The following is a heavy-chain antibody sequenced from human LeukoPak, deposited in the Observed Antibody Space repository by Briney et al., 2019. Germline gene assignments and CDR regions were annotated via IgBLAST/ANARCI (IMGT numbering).Heavy chain of an antibody. CDR1: GYTFTSYY. V-gene: IGHV1-46*01. CDR3: ARDRKDSSAMVMYYFDY. Sequence: ASVKVSCKASGYTFTSYYMHWVRQAPGQGLEWMGIINPSGGSTSYAQKFQGRVTMTRDMSTSTVYMELSSLRSEDTAVYYCARDRKDSSAMVMYYFDYWGQGTLVTVSS. CDR2: INPSGGST. D-gene: IGHD5-18*01. J-gene: IGHJ4*02.